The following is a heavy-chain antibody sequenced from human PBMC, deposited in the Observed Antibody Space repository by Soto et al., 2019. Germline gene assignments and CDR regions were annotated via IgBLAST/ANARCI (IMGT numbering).Heavy chain of an antibody. CDR2: IHAKSGTT. CDR1: GYTFSDYY. J-gene: IGHJ4*02. CDR3: ARGGVTIFGVVDY. Sequence: QVQVVQSGTEVKKPGASVKVSCKASGYTFSDYYMHWIRQAPGQGPEWMGWIHAKSGTTNYAQKFQGRVTLTRDTSISTAYMELSRPTSDDTAVYFCARGGVTIFGVVDYWGQGTQVTVSS. V-gene: IGHV1-2*02. D-gene: IGHD3-3*01.